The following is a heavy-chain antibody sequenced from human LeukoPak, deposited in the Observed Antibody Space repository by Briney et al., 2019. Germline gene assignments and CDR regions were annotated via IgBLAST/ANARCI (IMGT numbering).Heavy chain of an antibody. V-gene: IGHV1-69*13. Sequence: SVTVSCKASGGTFSSYAISWVRQAPGQGLEWMGGIIPIFGTANYAQKFQGRVTITADESTSTAYMELSSLRSEDTAVYYCARGRGSHIYYYYYYMDVWGKGTTVTISS. CDR3: ARGRGSHIYYYYYYMDV. CDR2: IIPIFGTA. J-gene: IGHJ6*03. CDR1: GGTFSSYA. D-gene: IGHD3-10*01.